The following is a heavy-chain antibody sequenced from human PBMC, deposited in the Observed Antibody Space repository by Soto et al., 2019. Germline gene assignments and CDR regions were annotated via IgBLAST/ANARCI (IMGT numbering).Heavy chain of an antibody. CDR1: GFTFSSYG. V-gene: IGHV3-30*18. CDR2: ISYDGSNK. J-gene: IGHJ6*02. D-gene: IGHD1-1*01. CDR3: AKDQNSPTWNGPFYGMDV. Sequence: PGGSLRLSCAASGFTFSSYGIHWVRQAPGKGLEWVASISYDGSNKYFTDSVKGRFTISRDNSKNTLYLQMNSLRGEDAAVYYCAKDQNSPTWNGPFYGMDVWGQGTTVTVSS.